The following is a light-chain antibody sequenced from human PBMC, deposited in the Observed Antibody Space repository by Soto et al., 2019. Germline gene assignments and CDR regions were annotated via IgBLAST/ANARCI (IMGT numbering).Light chain of an antibody. CDR3: QQYGGSPQT. CDR2: GAS. J-gene: IGKJ1*01. Sequence: EIALSQSPGTLAFSPGEGTTLSRTASQSVSKYLAWYQQKPGQAPRLLIYGASSRATGIPDSFSGSGSGTDFTLTISRLEPEDFAVYYCQQYGGSPQTFGQGTKVDIK. CDR1: QSVSKY. V-gene: IGKV3-20*01.